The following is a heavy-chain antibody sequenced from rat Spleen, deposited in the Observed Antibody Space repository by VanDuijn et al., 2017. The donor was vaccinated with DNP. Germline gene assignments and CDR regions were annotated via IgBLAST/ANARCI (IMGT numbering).Heavy chain of an antibody. V-gene: IGHV5-20*01. J-gene: IGHJ2*01. CDR3: AKDAFDY. CDR1: GFTFSDYY. CDR2: IGPNGNIV. Sequence: EVQLVESGGGLVQPGRSLKLSCAASGFTFSDYYMAWVRQAPTKGLEWIASIGPNGNIVYYRDSVKGRFTISRDNAKNTLYLQMESLRPEDTATYHCAKDAFDYWGQGVMVTVSS.